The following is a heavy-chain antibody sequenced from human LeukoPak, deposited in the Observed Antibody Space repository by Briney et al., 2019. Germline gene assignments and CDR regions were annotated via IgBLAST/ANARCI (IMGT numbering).Heavy chain of an antibody. Sequence: TGGSLRLSCAASGFTFSTYTMNWVRQPPGKGLEWVSNIGTSSTTIYYADSVKGRFTISRDNAKNSLYLLMNSLRADDTAVYYCARFAAGGSYYYYMDVWGQGTMVTVSS. D-gene: IGHD6-25*01. J-gene: IGHJ6*03. CDR3: ARFAAGGSYYYYMDV. CDR2: IGTSSTTI. CDR1: GFTFSTYT. V-gene: IGHV3-48*01.